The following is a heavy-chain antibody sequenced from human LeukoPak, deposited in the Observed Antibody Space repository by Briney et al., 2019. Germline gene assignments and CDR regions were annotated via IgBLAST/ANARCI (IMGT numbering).Heavy chain of an antibody. CDR2: INSDGSST. Sequence: GGSLRLSCAASGFTFSSYWMHWLRHAPGKGLVWVSRINSDGSSTTYADSVKGRFTISRDNAKNTLYLQMNSLRAEDTAVYYCAREGSSSVWFDPWGQGTLVTVSS. CDR1: GFTFSSYW. CDR3: AREGSSSVWFDP. D-gene: IGHD6-6*01. J-gene: IGHJ5*02. V-gene: IGHV3-74*01.